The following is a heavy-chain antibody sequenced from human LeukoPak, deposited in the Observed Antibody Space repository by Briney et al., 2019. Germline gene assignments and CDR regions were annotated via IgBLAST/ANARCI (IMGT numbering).Heavy chain of an antibody. CDR1: GFTFSSYG. Sequence: GRSLRLSCAASGFTFSSYGMHGVRQAPGKGLEWVAVIWYDGSNKYYADSVKGRFTISRDNSKNTLYLQMNSLRAEDTAVYYCARDRRTTDDYWGQGTLVTVSS. J-gene: IGHJ4*02. V-gene: IGHV3-33*01. CDR2: IWYDGSNK. CDR3: ARDRRTTDDY. D-gene: IGHD4-17*01.